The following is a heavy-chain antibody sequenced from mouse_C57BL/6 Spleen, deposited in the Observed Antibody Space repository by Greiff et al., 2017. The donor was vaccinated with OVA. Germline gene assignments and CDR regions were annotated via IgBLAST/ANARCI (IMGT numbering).Heavy chain of an antibody. J-gene: IGHJ1*03. CDR3: ARGSSYWYFDV. V-gene: IGHV7-3*01. CDR1: GFTFTDYY. CDR2: IRNKANGYTT. Sequence: DVKLVESGGGLVQPGGSLSLSCAASGFTFTDYYMSWVRQPPGKALEWLGFIRNKANGYTTEYSASVKGRFTISRDNSQSILYLQMNALRAEDSATYYCARGSSYWYFDVWGTGTTVTVSS. D-gene: IGHD1-1*01.